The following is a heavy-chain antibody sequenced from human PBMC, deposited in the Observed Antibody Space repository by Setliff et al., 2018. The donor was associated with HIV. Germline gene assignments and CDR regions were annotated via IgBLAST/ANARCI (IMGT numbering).Heavy chain of an antibody. CDR2: INPNSGDT. CDR3: ARDPTGHYFDF. Sequence: ASVKVSCKASGYIFIGYYLHWVRQAPGQGLEWMGWINPNSGDTNYAQKFQGRVTMTRDTSISTAYMELSRLRSDDTAVYYCARDPTGHYFDFWGQGQWSPSPQ. CDR1: GYIFIGYY. J-gene: IGHJ4*02. D-gene: IGHD1-1*01. V-gene: IGHV1-2*02.